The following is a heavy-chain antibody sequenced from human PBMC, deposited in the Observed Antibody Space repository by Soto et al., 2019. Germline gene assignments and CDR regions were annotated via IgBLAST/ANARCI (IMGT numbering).Heavy chain of an antibody. CDR2: IKEDGSEK. Sequence: EVQRVESGGGLVQPGGSLRLSCAASEFTFSSYWMNWVRQAPGKGLEWVANIKEDGSEKYYVDSVKGRFTRSRDNAKNSMYLQMNILRGEDTAVYYCARDLGAPGRGSAVGYYYHYGMDVWGQGTTVTVSS. CDR1: EFTFSSYW. D-gene: IGHD2-2*01. CDR3: ARDLGAPGRGSAVGYYYHYGMDV. V-gene: IGHV3-7*05. J-gene: IGHJ6*02.